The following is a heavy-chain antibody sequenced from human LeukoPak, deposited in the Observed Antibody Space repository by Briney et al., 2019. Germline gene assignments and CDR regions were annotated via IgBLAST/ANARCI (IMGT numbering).Heavy chain of an antibody. D-gene: IGHD6-6*01. CDR2: INPNSGGT. CDR3: ARDLRALSIAARASLGY. Sequence: ASVKVSCKASGYTFTGYYMHWVRQAPGQGLEWMGWINPNSGGTNYAQKFQGRVTMTRDTSISTAYMELSRLRSDDTAVYYCARDLRALSIAARASLGYWGQGTLVTVSS. J-gene: IGHJ4*02. V-gene: IGHV1-2*02. CDR1: GYTFTGYY.